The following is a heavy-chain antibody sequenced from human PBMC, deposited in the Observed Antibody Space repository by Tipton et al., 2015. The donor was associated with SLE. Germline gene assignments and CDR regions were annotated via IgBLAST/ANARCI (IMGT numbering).Heavy chain of an antibody. V-gene: IGHV4-39*07. CDR3: ARDKGTVVVLHAFDI. D-gene: IGHD3-22*01. J-gene: IGHJ3*02. CDR1: GGSISSNSYY. CDR2: IYYSGST. Sequence: TLSLTCIVSGGSISSNSYYWGWIRQPPGKGLEWIGSIYYSGSTYYNPSLKSRVTISVDTSKNQFSLKLSSVTAADTAVYYCARDKGTVVVLHAFDIWGQGTMVTVSS.